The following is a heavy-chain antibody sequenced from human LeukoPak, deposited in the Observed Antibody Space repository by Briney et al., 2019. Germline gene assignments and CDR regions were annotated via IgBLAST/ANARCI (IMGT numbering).Heavy chain of an antibody. D-gene: IGHD1-26*01. CDR1: GFTFSSYA. CDR2: ISGRGDNM. CDR3: ARDGYSGSYYRLYYFFMDV. Sequence: GGSLRLSCAASGFTFSSYAMSWVRQAPGKGLEWVSSISGRGDNMDYADSVKGRFTISRDNSENTLYLQMNSLRGEDTAVYYCARDGYSGSYYRLYYFFMDVWGKGTTVTVSS. V-gene: IGHV3-23*01. J-gene: IGHJ6*03.